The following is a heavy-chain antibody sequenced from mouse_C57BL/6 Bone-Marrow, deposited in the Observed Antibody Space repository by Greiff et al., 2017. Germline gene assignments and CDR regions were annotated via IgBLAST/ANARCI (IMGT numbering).Heavy chain of an antibody. CDR1: GFTFSSYA. J-gene: IGHJ2*01. D-gene: IGHD2-5*01. CDR2: ISSGGDYI. Sequence: EVTLVESGEGLVKPGGSLKLSCAASGFTFSSYAMSWVRQTPEKRLEWVAYISSGGDYIYYADTVKGRFIISRDNARNTLYLHMSSLKSEDTAMYYCTRGDSTFDYWGQGTTLTVSS. V-gene: IGHV5-9-1*02. CDR3: TRGDSTFDY.